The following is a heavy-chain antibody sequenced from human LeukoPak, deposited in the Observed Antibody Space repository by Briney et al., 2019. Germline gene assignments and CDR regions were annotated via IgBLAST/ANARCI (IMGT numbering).Heavy chain of an antibody. V-gene: IGHV1-18*01. CDR2: ISAYNGNT. J-gene: IGHJ4*02. D-gene: IGHD3-22*01. CDR3: ARDSEDGYYDSSGYYGLFDY. CDR1: GGTFSSHA. Sequence: ASVKVSCKASGGTFSSHAISWVRQAPGQGLEWMGWISAYNGNTNYAQKLQGRVTMTTDTSTSTAYMELRSLRSDDTAVYYCARDSEDGYYDSSGYYGLFDYWGQGTLVTVSS.